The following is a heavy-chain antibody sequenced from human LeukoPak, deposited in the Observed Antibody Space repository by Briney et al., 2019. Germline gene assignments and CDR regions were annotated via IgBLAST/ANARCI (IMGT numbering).Heavy chain of an antibody. D-gene: IGHD5-24*01. J-gene: IGHJ4*02. V-gene: IGHV4-39*07. CDR3: ARDRREMATISNYFDY. CDR1: GGSISSSSYC. Sequence: PSETLSLTCTVSGGSISSSSYCWGWIRQPPGKGLEWIGNIYYSGSTYYNPSLKSRVTISVDTSKNQFSLKLSSVTAADTAVYYCARDRREMATISNYFDYWGQGTLVTVSS. CDR2: IYYSGST.